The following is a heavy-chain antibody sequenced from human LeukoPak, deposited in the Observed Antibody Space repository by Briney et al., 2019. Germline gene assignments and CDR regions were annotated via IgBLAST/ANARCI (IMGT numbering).Heavy chain of an antibody. Sequence: PGGSLRLSCAASGFTFRYYGMTWVRQALGKGLEWVAGISGSGGTTHYSDSVKGRCTISRDNSKNTLSLQINSLRAEDTAVYYCAQIHDHGDYVAFWGQGALVTVSS. J-gene: IGHJ4*02. CDR2: ISGSGGTT. V-gene: IGHV3-23*01. CDR1: GFTFRYYG. CDR3: AQIHDHGDYVAF. D-gene: IGHD1-1*01.